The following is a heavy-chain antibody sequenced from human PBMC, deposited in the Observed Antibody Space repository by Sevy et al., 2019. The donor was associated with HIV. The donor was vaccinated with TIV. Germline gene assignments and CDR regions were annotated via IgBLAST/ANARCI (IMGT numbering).Heavy chain of an antibody. J-gene: IGHJ4*02. CDR3: ARSQGIAVAGHFDY. D-gene: IGHD6-19*01. V-gene: IGHV3-53*01. CDR2: IYSGGST. CDR1: WFTVSSNY. Sequence: GGSLRLSCAASWFTVSSNYMSWVRQAPGKGLEWVSVIYSGGSTYYADSVKGRFTISRDNSKNTLYLQMNSLRAEDTAVYYCARSQGIAVAGHFDYWGQGTLVTVSS.